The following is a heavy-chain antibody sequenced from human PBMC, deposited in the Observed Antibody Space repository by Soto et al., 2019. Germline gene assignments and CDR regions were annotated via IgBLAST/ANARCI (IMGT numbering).Heavy chain of an antibody. D-gene: IGHD2-21*01. V-gene: IGHV1-58*01. Sequence: SVKVSCKAPGFTFTSSAVQWVRQARGQRLEWIGWIVVGSGNTNYAQKFQERVTITRDMSTSTAYMELSSLRSEDTAVYYCAAYRRDGYNYFDYWGQGTLVTVSS. J-gene: IGHJ4*02. CDR1: GFTFTSSA. CDR3: AAYRRDGYNYFDY. CDR2: IVVGSGNT.